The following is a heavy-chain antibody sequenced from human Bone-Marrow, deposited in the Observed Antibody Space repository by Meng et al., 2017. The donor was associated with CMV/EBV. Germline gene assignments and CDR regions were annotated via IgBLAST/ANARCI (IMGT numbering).Heavy chain of an antibody. CDR3: AREMQLPGASHYDD. CDR2: IYYTGNT. D-gene: IGHD2-2*01. J-gene: IGHJ4*02. Sequence: SETLSLTCTVSGASISTSSDYWGWIRQPPGKGLEWVATIYYTGNTYYNSSLKSRVTISLDTSKNQFSLKLNSVTAADTAVYYCAREMQLPGASHYDDWGQGTLVTVSS. V-gene: IGHV4-39*07. CDR1: GASISTSSDY.